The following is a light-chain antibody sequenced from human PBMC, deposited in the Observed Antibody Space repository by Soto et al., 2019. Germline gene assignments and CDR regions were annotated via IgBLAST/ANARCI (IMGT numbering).Light chain of an antibody. CDR2: GAS. Sequence: EIVLTQSPDTLSVSPGERATLSCRASQSVTTNLAWYQHKPGQAPRLLIYGASTRATGVPARFSGSGSGTEFTLTISGLQSEDFAVYYCQQYDNWPRTFGQGTKVDIK. CDR1: QSVTTN. V-gene: IGKV3-15*01. CDR3: QQYDNWPRT. J-gene: IGKJ1*01.